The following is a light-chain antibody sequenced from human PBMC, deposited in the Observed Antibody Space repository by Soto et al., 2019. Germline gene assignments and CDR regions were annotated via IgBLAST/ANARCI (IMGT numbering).Light chain of an antibody. V-gene: IGKV3D-20*01. CDR2: DAS. J-gene: IGKJ1*01. Sequence: EIVMTQSPATLSVSPGERATLSCRASQSVSSNLACYQQKPGLAPRLLIYDASRRATGIPDRFSGSGSGADFILSISRLEPEDFAVYYCQQYGSSPWTFGQGTKVDI. CDR3: QQYGSSPWT. CDR1: QSVSSN.